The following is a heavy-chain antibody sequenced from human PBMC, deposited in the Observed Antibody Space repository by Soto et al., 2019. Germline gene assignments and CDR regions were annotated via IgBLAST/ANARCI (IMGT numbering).Heavy chain of an antibody. V-gene: IGHV3-66*01. Sequence: GSLRLSCAASGFTVSSNYMSWVRQAPGKGLEWVSVIYSGGSTYYADSVKGRFTISRDNSKNTLYLQMNSLRAEDTAVYYCARDRHPGYYYGMDVWGQGTTVTVSS. CDR3: ARDRHPGYYYGMDV. CDR2: IYSGGST. J-gene: IGHJ6*02. CDR1: GFTVSSNY. D-gene: IGHD3-10*01.